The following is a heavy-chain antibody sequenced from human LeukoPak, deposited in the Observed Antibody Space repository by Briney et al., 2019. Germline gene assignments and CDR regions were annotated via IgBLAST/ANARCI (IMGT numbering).Heavy chain of an antibody. J-gene: IGHJ4*02. V-gene: IGHV3-21*01. CDR3: ASRIAVAGTWFDY. CDR1: GFTFSSYS. Sequence: GGSLRLSCAASGFTFSSYSMNWVRQAPGKGLEWVSSISSSSSYIYYADSSKGRFTISRDNAKNSLYLQMNSLRAEDTAVYYCASRIAVAGTWFDYWGQGTLVTVSS. D-gene: IGHD6-19*01. CDR2: ISSSSSYI.